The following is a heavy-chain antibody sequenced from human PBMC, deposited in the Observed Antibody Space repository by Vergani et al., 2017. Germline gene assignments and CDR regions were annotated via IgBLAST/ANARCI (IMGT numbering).Heavy chain of an antibody. V-gene: IGHV3-74*01. CDR1: GFTFSRYW. CDR2: ISIDGSST. Sequence: EVQLVESGGGLVQPGGSLRLSCAASGFTFSRYWMHWVRQAPGKGLAWVSRISIDGSSTTYADSVKGRFTISRDNAKNTLYLQMNSLSAGDTAVYYCAKANPRNSGYDYLYYYHAMDVWGQGTTVTVSS. J-gene: IGHJ6*02. D-gene: IGHD5-12*01. CDR3: AKANPRNSGYDYLYYYHAMDV.